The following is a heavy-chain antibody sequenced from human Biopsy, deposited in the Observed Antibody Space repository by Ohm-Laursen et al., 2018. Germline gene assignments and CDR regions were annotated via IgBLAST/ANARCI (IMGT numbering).Heavy chain of an antibody. CDR1: GYTFTGYH. J-gene: IGHJ5*02. CDR3: TRGGYYYDSLAYYYWFDP. D-gene: IGHD3-22*01. CDR2: INAKTADT. Sequence: GASVKVSCKASGYTFTGYHVHWVRQAPGQGLEWMGWINAKTADTNHAQKFQGRVTMTRDTSISTAYVDLSSLRSDDTAVYYCTRGGYYYDSLAYYYWFDPWGQGTLVTVSS. V-gene: IGHV1-2*02.